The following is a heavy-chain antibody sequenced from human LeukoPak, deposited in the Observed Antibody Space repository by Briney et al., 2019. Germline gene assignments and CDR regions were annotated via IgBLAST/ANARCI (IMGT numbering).Heavy chain of an antibody. CDR2: ISGSGGST. Sequence: GGSLRLSCAASGFTFSSYAMSWVRQAPGKGLEWVSAISGSGGSTYYADSVKGRFTISRDNSKNTLYLQMNSLRAEATAVYYCAKDGYCSGGSCYRPDAFDIWGQGTMVTVSS. CDR1: GFTFSSYA. D-gene: IGHD2-15*01. CDR3: AKDGYCSGGSCYRPDAFDI. J-gene: IGHJ3*02. V-gene: IGHV3-23*01.